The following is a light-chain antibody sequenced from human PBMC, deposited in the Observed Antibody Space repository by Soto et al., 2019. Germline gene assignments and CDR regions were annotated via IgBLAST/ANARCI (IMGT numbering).Light chain of an antibody. CDR1: QSISSNY. J-gene: IGKJ1*01. V-gene: IGKV3-20*01. Sequence: NVLTQSPGTLSLSPGEGATLSCRASQSISSNYLAWYHQKPGQAPRLLIYGASSRATDIPDRFRGSGSGRDFVLTISRLEPEDFGMYYCQQYSSSPRTFGQGTKVEIK. CDR3: QQYSSSPRT. CDR2: GAS.